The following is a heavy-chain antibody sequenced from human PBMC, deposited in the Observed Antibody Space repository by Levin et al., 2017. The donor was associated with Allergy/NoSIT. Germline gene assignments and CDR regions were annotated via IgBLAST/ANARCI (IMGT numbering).Heavy chain of an antibody. CDR3: ARSSSWYGFDS. Sequence: GGSLRLSCADSGFTFSTNSMNWVRQAPGKGLEWVSYISSTSNTLYYVDSVKGRFTISRDNAKNSMYLQMNSLRAEDTAVYYCARSSSWYGFDSWGQGTLVTVSS. D-gene: IGHD6-13*01. J-gene: IGHJ5*01. CDR2: ISSTSNTL. V-gene: IGHV3-48*01. CDR1: GFTFSTNS.